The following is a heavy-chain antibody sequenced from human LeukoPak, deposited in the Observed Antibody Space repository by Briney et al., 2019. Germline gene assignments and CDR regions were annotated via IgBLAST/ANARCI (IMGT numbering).Heavy chain of an antibody. J-gene: IGHJ5*02. CDR2: IIPILGIA. D-gene: IGHD6-13*01. V-gene: IGHV1-69*10. CDR3: ARAYSSSWPNWFDP. Sequence: SVKVSCKASGYTFTSYGISWVRQAPGQGLEWMGGIIPILGIANYAQKFQGRVTITADKSTSTAYMELSSLRSEDTAVYYCARAYSSSWPNWFDPWGQGTLVTVSS. CDR1: GYTFTSYG.